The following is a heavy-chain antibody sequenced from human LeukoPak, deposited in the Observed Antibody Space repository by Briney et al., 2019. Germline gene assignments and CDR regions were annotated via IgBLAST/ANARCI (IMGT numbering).Heavy chain of an antibody. CDR2: IHYSGYT. J-gene: IGHJ5*02. D-gene: IGHD2-15*01. V-gene: IGHV4-59*05. CDR1: GGSIISYF. CDR3: ARDVGYCSGGSCYSWFDP. Sequence: SETLSLTCTVSGGSIISYFWSWIRQPAGKGREWIGRIHYSGYTYYNLSLKSRVTKSVDMAKNQFSLKLSSVTAADTAVYYCARDVGYCSGGSCYSWFDPWGQGTLVTVSS.